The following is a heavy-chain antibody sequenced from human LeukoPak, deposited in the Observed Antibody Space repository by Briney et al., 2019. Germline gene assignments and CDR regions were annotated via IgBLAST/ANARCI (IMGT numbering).Heavy chain of an antibody. CDR2: IIPIFGTA. V-gene: IGHV1-69*06. D-gene: IGHD6-19*01. CDR3: AILAVAGQKLYYYYYYMDV. Sequence: GASVKVSCKASGGTFISYAISWVRQAPGQGLEWMGGIIPIFGTANYAQKFQGRVTITADKSTSTAYMELSSLRSEDTAVYYCAILAVAGQKLYYYYYYMDVWGKGTTVTVSS. CDR1: GGTFISYA. J-gene: IGHJ6*03.